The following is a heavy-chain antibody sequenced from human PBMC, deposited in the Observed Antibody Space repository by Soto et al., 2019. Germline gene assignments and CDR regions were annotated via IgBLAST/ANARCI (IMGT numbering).Heavy chain of an antibody. Sequence: SVKVSCKASGGTFSSYAISWLRQSPGQGLEWMGGIIPIFGTANYAQKFQGRVTITADESTSTAYMELSSLRSEDTAVYYCAREGHGETSNWFDPWGKGPLVNVSS. CDR1: GGTFSSYA. CDR3: AREGHGETSNWFDP. J-gene: IGHJ5*01. CDR2: IIPIFGTA. D-gene: IGHD3-10*01. V-gene: IGHV1-69*13.